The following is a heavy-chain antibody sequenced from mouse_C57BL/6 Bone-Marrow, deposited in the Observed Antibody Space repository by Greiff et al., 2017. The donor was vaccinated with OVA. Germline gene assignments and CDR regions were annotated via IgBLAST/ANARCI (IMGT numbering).Heavy chain of an antibody. Sequence: VQLQQSGAELVKPGASVKLSCTASGFNIKDYYMHWVKQRTEQGLEWIGRIDPEDGETKYAPKFQGKATITADTSSNTAYLQLSSLTSEDTAVYYCASPSTVVAPYYAIDYWGQGTSVTVSS. CDR2: IDPEDGET. V-gene: IGHV14-2*01. J-gene: IGHJ4*01. CDR1: GFNIKDYY. CDR3: ASPSTVVAPYYAIDY. D-gene: IGHD1-1*01.